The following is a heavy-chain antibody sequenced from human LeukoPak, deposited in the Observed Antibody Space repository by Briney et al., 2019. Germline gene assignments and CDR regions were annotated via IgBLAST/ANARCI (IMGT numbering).Heavy chain of an antibody. D-gene: IGHD5-12*01. Sequence: PGGSPRLSCAASGFTFSSYGMHWVRQAPGKGLEWVAVIWYDGSNKYYADSVKGRFTISRDNSKNTLYLQMNSLRAEDTAVYYCLGVHSGYDFFADYWGQGTLVTVSS. V-gene: IGHV3-33*01. J-gene: IGHJ4*02. CDR1: GFTFSSYG. CDR3: LGVHSGYDFFADY. CDR2: IWYDGSNK.